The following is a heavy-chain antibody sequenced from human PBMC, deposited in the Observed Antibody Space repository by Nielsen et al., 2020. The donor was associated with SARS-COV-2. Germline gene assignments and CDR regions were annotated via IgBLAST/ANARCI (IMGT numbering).Heavy chain of an antibody. CDR2: ISGSGGST. CDR1: KFTFSNYV. Sequence: GESLKISCATSKFTFSNYVMNWVRQAPGKGLEWVSAISGSGGSTYYADSVKGRFTISRDNSKNTLYLQMNSLRAEDTAVYYCAKVGQLAYYFDYWGQGTLVTVSS. D-gene: IGHD6-6*01. V-gene: IGHV3-23*01. CDR3: AKVGQLAYYFDY. J-gene: IGHJ4*02.